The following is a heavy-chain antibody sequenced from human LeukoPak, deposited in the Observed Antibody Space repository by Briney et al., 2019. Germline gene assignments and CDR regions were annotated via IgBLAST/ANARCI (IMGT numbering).Heavy chain of an antibody. J-gene: IGHJ4*02. CDR2: IIPIFGTA. D-gene: IGHD1-14*01. CDR3: VRDVGGRYFDY. CDR1: GYTFTGYY. Sequence: GASVKVSCKTSGYTFTGYYIHWVRQAPGQGLEWMGGIIPIFGTANYAQKFQGRVTITADESTSTAYMELSSLRSEDTAVYYCVRDVGGRYFDYWGQGTLVTVSS. V-gene: IGHV1-69*13.